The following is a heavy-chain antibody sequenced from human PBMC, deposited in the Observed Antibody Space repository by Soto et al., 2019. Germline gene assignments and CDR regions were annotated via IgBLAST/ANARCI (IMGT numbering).Heavy chain of an antibody. CDR1: GGSVSSGYYY. J-gene: IGHJ5*02. Sequence: QVQLQESGPGLVKASETLSLTCTVSGGSVSSGYYYWSWIRQPPGKGLEWIGFSYHTGSTIYNPSLESRVTLSVDTSKSQFFLKLTSVTAADTAVYYCARFYSSSAGGWFDPWGLGALVTVSS. CDR2: SYHTGST. V-gene: IGHV4-61*01. D-gene: IGHD6-6*01. CDR3: ARFYSSSAGGWFDP.